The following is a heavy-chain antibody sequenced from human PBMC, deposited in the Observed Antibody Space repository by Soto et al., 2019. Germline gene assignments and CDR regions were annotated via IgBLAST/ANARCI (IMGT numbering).Heavy chain of an antibody. CDR1: TGSITSGDYF. V-gene: IGHV4-39*01. Sequence: QLLESGPGLVKPSETLSLTCTVSTGSITSGDYFWGWIRQPPGKGLEFIGSMHSSGGPYYSPSLQSRVSIAMDKSKNPFSLQLPSVTTAATAVYFCAGVVVGATRQTGSDHWGQGTLVTVS. CDR2: MHSSGGP. D-gene: IGHD2-15*01. CDR3: AGVVVGATRQTGSDH. J-gene: IGHJ4*02.